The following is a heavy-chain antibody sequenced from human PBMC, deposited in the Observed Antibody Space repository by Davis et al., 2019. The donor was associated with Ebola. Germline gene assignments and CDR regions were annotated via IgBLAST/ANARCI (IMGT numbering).Heavy chain of an antibody. J-gene: IGHJ6*02. V-gene: IGHV4-34*01. Sequence: SETLSLTCAVYGGSFSGYYWSWIRQPPGKGLEWIGEINHSGSTNYNPSLKSRVTISVDTSKNQFSLKLSSVTAADTAVYYCARDRITMVQGVTYYYYGMDVWGQGTTVTVSS. D-gene: IGHD3-10*01. CDR2: INHSGST. CDR3: ARDRITMVQGVTYYYYGMDV. CDR1: GGSFSGYY.